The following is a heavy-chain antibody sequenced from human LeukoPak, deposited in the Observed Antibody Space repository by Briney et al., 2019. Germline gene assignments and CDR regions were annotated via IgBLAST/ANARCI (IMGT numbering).Heavy chain of an antibody. J-gene: IGHJ5*02. Sequence: PSQTLSLTCAVSGGSICSGGYYWSWIRQHPGKGLEWIGYIYYSGSTYYNPSLKSRATISVDTSKNQFSLKLSSVTPADTGVYYCARDIRAARLWVDPWGQGTLVTVSS. CDR2: IYYSGST. CDR3: ARDIRAARLWVDP. CDR1: GGSICSGGYY. V-gene: IGHV4-31*11. D-gene: IGHD6-6*01.